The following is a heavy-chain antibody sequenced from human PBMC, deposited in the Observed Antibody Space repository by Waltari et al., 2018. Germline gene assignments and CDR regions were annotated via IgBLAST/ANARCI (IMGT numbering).Heavy chain of an antibody. J-gene: IGHJ4*02. Sequence: QVQLVQSGAEVKKPGASVKVSCKASGYTFTGYYMHWVGQAPGQGLEWMGRINPSSGGTNYAQKFQGRVTMTRDTSISTAYMELSRLRSDDTAVYYCARAQMATITVGVWYDYWGQGTLVTVSS. CDR2: INPSSGGT. CDR3: ARAQMATITVGVWYDY. V-gene: IGHV1-2*06. D-gene: IGHD5-12*01. CDR1: GYTFTGYY.